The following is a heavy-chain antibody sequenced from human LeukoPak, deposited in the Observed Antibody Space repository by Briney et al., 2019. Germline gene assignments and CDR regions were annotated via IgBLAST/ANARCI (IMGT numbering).Heavy chain of an antibody. J-gene: IGHJ4*02. V-gene: IGHV3-30*18. CDR1: GFTFSTYG. Sequence: PGGSLRLSCVASGFTFSTYGMHWVRQAPGKGLEWVAVISYDGSNKYYADSVNDPFTISRDNSKTTLYLQMNSLRAEDTAVYYCAKETGSGSYYEYYFDYWGQGTLVTVSS. CDR3: AKETGSGSYYEYYFDY. CDR2: ISYDGSNK. D-gene: IGHD3-10*01.